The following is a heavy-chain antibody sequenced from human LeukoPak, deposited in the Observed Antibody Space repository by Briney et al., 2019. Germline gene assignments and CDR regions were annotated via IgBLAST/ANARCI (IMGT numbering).Heavy chain of an antibody. CDR2: ISAGGT. Sequence: GGSLRLSCAASGFPLSSYAMSWVRQVPGKGLEWVSAISAGGTFYADFVKGRFTISRDNSKNTLYLQMNSLRVDDTAVYYCVKGLYTIDYWGQGTLVTVSS. D-gene: IGHD2-2*02. CDR1: GFPLSSYA. CDR3: VKGLYTIDY. V-gene: IGHV3-23*01. J-gene: IGHJ4*02.